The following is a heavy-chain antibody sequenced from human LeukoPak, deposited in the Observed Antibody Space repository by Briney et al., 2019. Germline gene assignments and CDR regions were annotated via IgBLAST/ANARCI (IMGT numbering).Heavy chain of an antibody. CDR3: ASLAAAGRNAFDI. D-gene: IGHD6-13*01. CDR1: GYTFTSYY. V-gene: IGHV1-46*01. J-gene: IGHJ3*02. Sequence: GASVKLSFKSSGYTFTSYYMHWVRQAPGPGLEWKGIINPSGGSTSYIQKFQGKVTITKDTTTSTVYMELSSLRSENTAVYYSASLAAAGRNAFDIWGQGTMVTVSS. CDR2: INPSGGST.